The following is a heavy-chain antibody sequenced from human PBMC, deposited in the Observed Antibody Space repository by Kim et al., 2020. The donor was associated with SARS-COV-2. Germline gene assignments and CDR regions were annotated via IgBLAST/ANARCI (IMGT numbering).Heavy chain of an antibody. V-gene: IGHV1-3*01. J-gene: IGHJ6*02. CDR3: ARGGRTGTTSYYYGMDV. D-gene: IGHD1-7*01. Sequence: FQGRVTITRDTSASTAYMELSSLRSEDTAVYYCARGGRTGTTSYYYGMDVWGQGTTVTVSS.